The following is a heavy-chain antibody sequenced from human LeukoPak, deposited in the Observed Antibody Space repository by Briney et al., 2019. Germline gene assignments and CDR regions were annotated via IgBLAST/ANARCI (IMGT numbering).Heavy chain of an antibody. J-gene: IGHJ4*02. V-gene: IGHV3-74*01. Sequence: GGALRLSCAASRFSFSNYWMHWVRQAPGKGLVWVSRVKSDGSNPSYADSVKGRFTISSDNAENMLYLQMHTLGAEDTDVYSCARDIVSSSGSLDYWGQGTLVIVSS. CDR3: ARDIVSSSGSLDY. CDR2: VKSDGSNP. D-gene: IGHD3-10*01. CDR1: RFSFSNYW.